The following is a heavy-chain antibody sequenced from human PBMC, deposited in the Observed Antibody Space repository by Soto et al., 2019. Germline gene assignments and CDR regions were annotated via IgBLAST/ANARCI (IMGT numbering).Heavy chain of an antibody. CDR1: GFTFSGSA. D-gene: IGHD3-22*01. V-gene: IGHV3-73*02. CDR2: IRSKANSYAT. J-gene: IGHJ4*02. Sequence: EVQLVESGGGLVQPGGSLKLSCAASGFTFSGSAMHLVRQASGKGLGWVGRIRSKANSYATAYATSVKGRFTISRDDSKNTAYLLRKSLKTEDTAVYYCTRHAMMVGGYWGQGTLVTVSS. CDR3: TRHAMMVGGY.